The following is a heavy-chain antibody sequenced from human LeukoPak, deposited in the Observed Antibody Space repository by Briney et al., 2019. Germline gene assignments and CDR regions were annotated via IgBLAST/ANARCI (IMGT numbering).Heavy chain of an antibody. D-gene: IGHD6-13*01. J-gene: IGHJ4*02. V-gene: IGHV3-33*05. CDR2: ISHDGTTT. Sequence: GGSLRLSCAASGFTFSNYGMQWVRQAPGKGLEWVAVISHDGTTTFYADSVKGRFTISRDNSKNTLYLQMNSLRAEDTAVYYCAKEFSSSWYYYFDYWGQGTLVTVSS. CDR1: GFTFSNYG. CDR3: AKEFSSSWYYYFDY.